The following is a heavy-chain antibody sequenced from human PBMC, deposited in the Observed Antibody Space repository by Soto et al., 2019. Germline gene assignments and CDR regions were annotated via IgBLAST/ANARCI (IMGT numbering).Heavy chain of an antibody. Sequence: SSETLSLTCAVYGGSFSGYYWSWIRQPPGKGLEWIGEINHSGSTNYNPSLKSRVTISVDTSKNQFSLKLSSVTAADTAVYYCARDLRPEISIAAAGSYFDYWGQGTLVTVSS. CDR1: GGSFSGYY. J-gene: IGHJ4*02. V-gene: IGHV4-34*01. CDR3: ARDLRPEISIAAAGSYFDY. CDR2: INHSGST. D-gene: IGHD6-13*01.